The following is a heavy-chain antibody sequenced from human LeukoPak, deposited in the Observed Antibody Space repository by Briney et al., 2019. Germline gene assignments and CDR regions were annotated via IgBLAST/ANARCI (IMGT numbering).Heavy chain of an antibody. V-gene: IGHV4-34*01. J-gene: IGHJ4*02. CDR3: ASGRDFWSGYWVDY. D-gene: IGHD3-3*01. CDR2: IKHSGST. Sequence: PSETRSLTCAVYGGSFSGYYWSWIRQPPGKWREWIGEIKHSGSTNYNPSLKSRVTISVDTSKNQVSLKLSSVTAADTAVYYCASGRDFWSGYWVDYWGQGTLVTVSS. CDR1: GGSFSGYY.